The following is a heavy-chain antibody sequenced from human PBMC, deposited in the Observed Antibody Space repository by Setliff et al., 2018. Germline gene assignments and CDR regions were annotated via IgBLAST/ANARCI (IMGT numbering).Heavy chain of an antibody. CDR3: ARAPPPWLQSLGGDY. D-gene: IGHD5-12*01. Sequence: PSETLSLTCDASSYSISRGYYWGWIRQAPGKGLEFIGSIYHGGNIVYNPSLESRVTISADTSKNQFSLTLTSVTAADTAVYYCARAPPPWLQSLGGDYWGQGTLVTVSS. CDR1: SYSISRGYY. CDR2: IYHGGNI. V-gene: IGHV4-38-2*01. J-gene: IGHJ4*02.